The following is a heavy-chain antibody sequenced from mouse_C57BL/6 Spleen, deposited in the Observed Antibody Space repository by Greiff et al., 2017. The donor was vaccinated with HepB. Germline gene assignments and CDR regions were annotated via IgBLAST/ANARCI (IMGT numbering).Heavy chain of an antibody. CDR1: GYTFTSYW. CDR3: ARNGYYFDY. J-gene: IGHJ2*01. V-gene: IGHV1-69*01. D-gene: IGHD2-2*01. Sequence: VQLQQPGAELLMPGASVKLSCKASGYTFTSYWMHWVKQRPGQGLEWIGEIDPSDSYTNYNQKFKGKSTLTVDKSSSTAYMQLSSLTSEDSAVYYCARNGYYFDYWGQGTTLTVSS. CDR2: IDPSDSYT.